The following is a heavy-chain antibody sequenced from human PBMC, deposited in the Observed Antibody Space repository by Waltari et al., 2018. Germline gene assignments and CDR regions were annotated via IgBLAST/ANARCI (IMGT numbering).Heavy chain of an antibody. D-gene: IGHD5-18*01. CDR1: GHTFHGYS. CDR2: INPNSGGT. Sequence: QVQLVQSGAEVKKPGASVRVSCKASGHTFHGYSLHWCRQAPGHGLEWMGWINPNSGGTNYEQKLQGRVTITRDTSISTAYMELSRLRSDDTAVYYCARLDGYQGGYRLYNWFDPWGQGTLVTVSS. CDR3: ARLDGYQGGYRLYNWFDP. V-gene: IGHV1-2*02. J-gene: IGHJ5*02.